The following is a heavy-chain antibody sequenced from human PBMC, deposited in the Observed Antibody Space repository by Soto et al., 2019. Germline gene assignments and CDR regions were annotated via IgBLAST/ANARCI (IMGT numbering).Heavy chain of an antibody. J-gene: IGHJ5*02. D-gene: IGHD1-7*01. CDR2: IHYSGGATYSP. V-gene: IGHV4-31*03. CDR3: ARGKLGRPDDP. Sequence: SETLSLTCTVSGASIITDGYYWTWIRQHPGKGLEWLGYIHYSGGATYSPSYNPSLQSRIAISVDISKSLFSLKLTSVTAADTAVYYCARGKLGRPDDPWGQGTLVTVSS. CDR1: GASIITDGYY.